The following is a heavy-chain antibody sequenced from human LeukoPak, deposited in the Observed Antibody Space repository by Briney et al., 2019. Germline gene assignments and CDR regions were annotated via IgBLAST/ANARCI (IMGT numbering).Heavy chain of an antibody. Sequence: GGSLRLSCAASGFTFTSYEMNCVRHAPGKGLEWISYISSSATTIHYTDSVKGRFTISRENTKKSVCLQMNSLRVEDTAVYYCARGGISFAYWGQGTLVTVSS. V-gene: IGHV3-48*03. CDR1: GFTFTSYE. J-gene: IGHJ4*02. CDR3: ARGGISFAY. CDR2: ISSSATTI.